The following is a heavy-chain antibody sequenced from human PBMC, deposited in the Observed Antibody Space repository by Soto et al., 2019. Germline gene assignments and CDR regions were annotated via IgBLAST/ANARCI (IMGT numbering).Heavy chain of an antibody. CDR2: IYYSGST. V-gene: IGHV4-31*03. Sequence: SETLSLTCTVSGGSISNGGYYWTWIRQHPGKGLEWIVYIYYSGSTYYNPSLKSRVTISVDTSKNQFSLKLTSVTAADTAVYYCARDVTDFWSGHEGMGVWGQGTTVTVSS. CDR1: GGSISNGGYY. J-gene: IGHJ6*02. D-gene: IGHD3-3*01. CDR3: ARDVTDFWSGHEGMGV.